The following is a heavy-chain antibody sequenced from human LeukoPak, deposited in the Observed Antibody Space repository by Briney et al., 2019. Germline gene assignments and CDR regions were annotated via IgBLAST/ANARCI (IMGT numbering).Heavy chain of an antibody. D-gene: IGHD3-22*01. CDR2: INHSRNA. CDR3: ARARRDSGYCSVDY. Sequence: SETLSLTCAVYGGSFSGYYWSWIRQPPGKGLEWIGEINHSRNANYNPSLKSRVTISVDTSKNQFFLKVSSVTAADTAVYYCARARRDSGYCSVDYWGQGALVTVSS. J-gene: IGHJ4*02. V-gene: IGHV4-34*01. CDR1: GGSFSGYY.